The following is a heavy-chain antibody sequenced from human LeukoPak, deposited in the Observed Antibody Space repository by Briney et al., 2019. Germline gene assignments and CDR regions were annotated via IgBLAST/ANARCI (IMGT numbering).Heavy chain of an antibody. CDR3: ARAGIQLWSHNAFDI. J-gene: IGHJ3*02. CDR2: ISSGSTI. CDR1: GGSISSSSYY. V-gene: IGHV3-69-1*02. Sequence: ETLSLTCTVSGGSISSSSYYWGWIRQAPGKGLEWVSYISSGSTIYYADSVKGRFTISRDNAKNSLYLQMNSLRAEDTAVYYCARAGIQLWSHNAFDIWGQGTMVTVSS. D-gene: IGHD5-18*01.